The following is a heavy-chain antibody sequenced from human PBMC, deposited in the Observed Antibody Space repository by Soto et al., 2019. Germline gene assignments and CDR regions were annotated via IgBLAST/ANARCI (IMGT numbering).Heavy chain of an antibody. J-gene: IGHJ6*02. CDR1: GFTFSSYG. V-gene: IGHV3-30*18. CDR2: ISYDGSNK. D-gene: IGHD6-13*01. Sequence: GGSLRLSCAASGFTFSSYGMHWVRQAPGKGLEWVAVISYDGSNKYYADSVKGRFTISRDNSKNTLYLQMNSLRAEDTAVYYCAKDRIAAAGRRAGGYYGMDVWGQGTTVTVSS. CDR3: AKDRIAAAGRRAGGYYGMDV.